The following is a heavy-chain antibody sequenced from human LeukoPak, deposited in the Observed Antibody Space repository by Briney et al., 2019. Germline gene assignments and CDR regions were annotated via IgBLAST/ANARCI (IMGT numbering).Heavy chain of an antibody. D-gene: IGHD5-12*01. CDR2: IKSKTDGGTT. V-gene: IGHV3-15*01. Sequence: GGSLRLSCEASGFTLSNAWMSWVRQAPGKGLEWVGRIKSKTDGGTTDYAAPVKGRFIISRDDSKNTLYLQMNSLKTEDTAVYYCVTETGKWLRFLARESRYYHYYYMDVWGKGTTVTISS. J-gene: IGHJ6*03. CDR3: VTETGKWLRFLARESRYYHYYYMDV. CDR1: GFTLSNAW.